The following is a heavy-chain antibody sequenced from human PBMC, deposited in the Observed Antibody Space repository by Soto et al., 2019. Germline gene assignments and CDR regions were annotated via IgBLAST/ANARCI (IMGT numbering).Heavy chain of an antibody. D-gene: IGHD1-26*01. V-gene: IGHV1-69*12. CDR2: IVPIFGTA. J-gene: IGHJ6*04. CDR1: GGTFSSYA. Sequence: QVQLVQSGAEVKKPGSSVKVSCKASGGTFSSYAISWVRQAPGQGLEWMGGIVPIFGTADYAQKFQGRVTITAXPXTXTXXMELSTRRSEARAVYDWAGHGGRATDGRDWSGLDVWGRETRVTVSS. CDR3: AGHGGRATDGRDWSGLDV.